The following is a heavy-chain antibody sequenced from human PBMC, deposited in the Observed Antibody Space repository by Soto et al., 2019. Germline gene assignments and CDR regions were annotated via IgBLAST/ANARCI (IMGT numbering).Heavy chain of an antibody. CDR3: AREGSSSGPHYEY. V-gene: IGHV3-72*01. J-gene: IGHJ4*02. Sequence: EVQLVESGGGLVQPGGSLRLSCAASGFSFSDYYINWVRQAPGKGLEWVGRTRNKASSYTTDYAAFVKGRFTISRDDSKNLIYLQMNSLKTEDTAVYYCAREGSSSGPHYEYWGQGTLVTVSS. CDR1: GFSFSDYY. CDR2: TRNKASSYTT. D-gene: IGHD3-22*01.